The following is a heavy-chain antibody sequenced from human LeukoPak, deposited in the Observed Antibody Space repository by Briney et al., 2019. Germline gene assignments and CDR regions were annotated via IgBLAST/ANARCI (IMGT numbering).Heavy chain of an antibody. D-gene: IGHD3-22*01. CDR1: GGSISSSNW. CDR3: ARDTGHSSGYEDY. Sequence: SETLSLTCAVSGGSISSSNWWSWVRQPPGKGLEWIGEIYHSGSTNYNPSLKSRVTISVDKSKNQFSLKLSSVTAADTAVYYCARDTGHSSGYEDYWGQGTLVTVSS. V-gene: IGHV4-4*02. J-gene: IGHJ4*02. CDR2: IYHSGST.